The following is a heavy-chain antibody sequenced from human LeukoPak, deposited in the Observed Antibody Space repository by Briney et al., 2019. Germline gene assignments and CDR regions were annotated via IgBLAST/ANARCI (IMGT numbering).Heavy chain of an antibody. J-gene: IGHJ4*02. CDR3: ASGIRGYSYVFDY. V-gene: IGHV3-21*01. D-gene: IGHD5-18*01. CDR2: ISSSSSYI. Sequence: GGSLRLSCAASGFTFSSYSMNWVRQAPGKGLEWVSSISSSSSYIYYADSVKGRFTISRDNAKNSLYLQMNSLRAEDTAVYYCASGIRGYSYVFDYWGQGTLVTVSS. CDR1: GFTFSSYS.